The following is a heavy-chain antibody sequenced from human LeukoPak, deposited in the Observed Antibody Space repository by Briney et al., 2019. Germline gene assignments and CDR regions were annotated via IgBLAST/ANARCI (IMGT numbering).Heavy chain of an antibody. Sequence: GGSLRLSCAASGFTFSDFYMSWLRLTSGKGLEWVSYISSSGSTIYYADSVKGRFTISRDNAKNSLYLQMNSLRAEDTAVYYCAREIGATSNWFDPWGQGTLVTVSS. CDR2: ISSSGSTI. J-gene: IGHJ5*02. V-gene: IGHV3-11*04. CDR1: GFTFSDFY. D-gene: IGHD5-12*01. CDR3: AREIGATSNWFDP.